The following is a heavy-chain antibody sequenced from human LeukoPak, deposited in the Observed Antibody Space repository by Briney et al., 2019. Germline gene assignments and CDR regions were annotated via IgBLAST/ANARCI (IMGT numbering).Heavy chain of an antibody. D-gene: IGHD5-12*01. CDR1: GGSISTYY. CDR3: ARGGGGYAFDY. V-gene: IGHV4-59*01. Sequence: SETLSLTCTVSGGSISTYYWSWIRQPPGKGLEWIGHIYYSGSTNYNPSLKSRVTMSVDTSKNQFYLKLSSVTAADTAVYYCARGGGGYAFDYWGQGTLVTVSS. CDR2: IYYSGST. J-gene: IGHJ4*02.